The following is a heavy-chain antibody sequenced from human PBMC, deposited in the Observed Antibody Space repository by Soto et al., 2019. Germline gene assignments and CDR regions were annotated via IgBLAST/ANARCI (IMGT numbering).Heavy chain of an antibody. CDR2: IYYSGST. V-gene: IGHV4-59*12. CDR1: GGSISSYY. D-gene: IGHD3-10*01. J-gene: IGHJ1*01. Sequence: PSETMSLTSTVSGGSISSYYWIWIRQPPGKGLEWIGYIYYSGSTNYNPSLKSRVTISVDTSKNQFSLKLSSVTAADTAVYYCARGRGGVQHWGQGTLVTVSS. CDR3: ARGRGGVQH.